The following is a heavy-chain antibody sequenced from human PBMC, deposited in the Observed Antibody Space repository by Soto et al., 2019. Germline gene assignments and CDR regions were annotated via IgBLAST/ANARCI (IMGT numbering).Heavy chain of an antibody. V-gene: IGHV4-59*01. Sequence: SETLSLTCTVSGGSISSYYWSWIRQPPGKGLEWIGYIYYSGSTNYNPSLKSRVTISVDTSKNQFSLKLSSVTAADTAVYYCASRTRGSSGWYDYYYYGMDVWGQGTTLTVSS. CDR1: GGSISSYY. CDR3: ASRTRGSSGWYDYYYYGMDV. J-gene: IGHJ6*02. CDR2: IYYSGST. D-gene: IGHD6-19*01.